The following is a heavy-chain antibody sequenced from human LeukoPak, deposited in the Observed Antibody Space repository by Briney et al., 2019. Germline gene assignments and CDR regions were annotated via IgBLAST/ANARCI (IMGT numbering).Heavy chain of an antibody. J-gene: IGHJ4*02. CDR3: AKARPIYYDSSGYYYDLGY. CDR1: GGTFSSYT. D-gene: IGHD3-22*01. CDR2: IIPILAIA. Sequence: SVKVSCKASGGTFSSYTFTWVRQAPGQGLEWMGRIIPILAIADYAQKFQGRVTITADRSTSTAYMELSRLRTEDTAVYYCAKARPIYYDSSGYYYDLGYWGQGTLVTVSS. V-gene: IGHV1-69*02.